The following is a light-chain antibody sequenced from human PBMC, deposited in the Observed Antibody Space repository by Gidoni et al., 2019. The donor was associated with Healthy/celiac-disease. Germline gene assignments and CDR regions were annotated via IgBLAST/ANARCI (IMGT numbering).Light chain of an antibody. Sequence: QSVLTQPPSASGTPGQRVTISCSGRSSNIGSNTVNWYQQLPGTAPKLLISRTNQRPSGVPDRFSGSKSGTSASLAISGLQSEDEADYYCAAWDDSLNGVVFGGGTKLTVL. CDR3: AAWDDSLNGVV. V-gene: IGLV1-44*01. CDR1: SSNIGSNT. CDR2: RTN. J-gene: IGLJ2*01.